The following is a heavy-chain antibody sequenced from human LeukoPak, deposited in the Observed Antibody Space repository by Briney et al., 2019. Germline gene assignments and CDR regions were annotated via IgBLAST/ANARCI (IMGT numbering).Heavy chain of an antibody. D-gene: IGHD6-6*01. V-gene: IGHV1-69*13. CDR3: ADSSIAARPFDP. CDR2: IIPIFGTA. CDR1: GGTFSSYA. Sequence: SVKVSCKASGGTFSSYAISWVRQAPGQGLEWMGGIIPIFGTANYAQKFQGRVTITADESTSTAYMELSSLRSEDTAVYYCADSSIAARPFDPWGQGTLVAVSS. J-gene: IGHJ5*02.